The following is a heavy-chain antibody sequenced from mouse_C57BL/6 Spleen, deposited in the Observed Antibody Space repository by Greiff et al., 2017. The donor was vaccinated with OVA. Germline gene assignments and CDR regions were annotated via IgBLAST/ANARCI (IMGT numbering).Heavy chain of an antibody. Sequence: VKLMESGAELVKPGASVKISCKASGYAFSSYWMNWVKQRPGKGLEWIGQIYPGDGDTNYNGKFKGKATLTADKSSSTAYMQLSSLTSEDSAVYFCARGRFYGSSFDYWGQGTTLTVSS. CDR1: GYAFSSYW. V-gene: IGHV1-80*01. J-gene: IGHJ2*01. CDR2: IYPGDGDT. CDR3: ARGRFYGSSFDY. D-gene: IGHD1-1*01.